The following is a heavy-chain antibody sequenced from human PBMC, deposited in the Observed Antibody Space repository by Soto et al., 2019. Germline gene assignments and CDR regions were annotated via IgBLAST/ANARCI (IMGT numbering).Heavy chain of an antibody. V-gene: IGHV1-18*01. J-gene: IGHJ4*02. CDR3: ARPSGSYGDYAWSLKY. D-gene: IGHD4-17*01. Sequence: GASVKVSCKASGYTFTGYSVGWVRQAPGQGLEWMGWISAYSGDTYYAQRFQDRLTMTTDASMSTAYMELTSLRSDDTAVYYCARPSGSYGDYAWSLKYWGQGTLVTVSS. CDR2: ISAYSGDT. CDR1: GYTFTGYS.